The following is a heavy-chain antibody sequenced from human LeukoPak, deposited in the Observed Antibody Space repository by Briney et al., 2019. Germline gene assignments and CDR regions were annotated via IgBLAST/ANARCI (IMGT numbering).Heavy chain of an antibody. CDR1: GYTFTAYY. J-gene: IGHJ4*02. D-gene: IGHD2-2*01. CDR2: INPNSGGT. V-gene: IGHV1-2*02. CDR3: ARPSCSSTSCGADY. Sequence: ASVKVSCKASGYTFTAYYIQWVRQAPGQGLEWMGWINPNSGGTNYAQRFQGRVTMTRDTSISTAYMELSRLRSDDTAIYYCARPSCSSTSCGADYWGQGTLVTVSS.